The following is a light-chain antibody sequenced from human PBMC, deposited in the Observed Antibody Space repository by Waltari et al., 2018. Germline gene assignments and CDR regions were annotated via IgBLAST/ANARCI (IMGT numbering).Light chain of an antibody. V-gene: IGLV3-1*01. J-gene: IGLJ2*01. CDR1: KLGDIY. CDR2: QDT. CDR3: QTWDTITAI. Sequence: SFELIQPPSVAVSPGQTANITCSGDKLGDIYTYWYQQKPGQSPVAIMYQDTRRPSGIPGRFSGSNSGNTSTLTISETQPVDEADYFCQTWDTITAIFGGGTRLTVL.